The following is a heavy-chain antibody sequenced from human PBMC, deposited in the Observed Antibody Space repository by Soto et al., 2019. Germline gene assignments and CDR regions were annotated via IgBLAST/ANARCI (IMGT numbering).Heavy chain of an antibody. V-gene: IGHV3-74*01. CDR1: GFTFSSYC. Sequence: GESLRLSCSASGFTFSSYCMHWVRQAPGKGLVWVSRINSDGTITSYADSVKGRFTISRVNAKNTLYLQMNSLRAEDTAVYYCASERSSGYSYYPFDYWGQGALVTVSS. CDR2: INSDGTIT. D-gene: IGHD3-22*01. CDR3: ASERSSGYSYYPFDY. J-gene: IGHJ4*02.